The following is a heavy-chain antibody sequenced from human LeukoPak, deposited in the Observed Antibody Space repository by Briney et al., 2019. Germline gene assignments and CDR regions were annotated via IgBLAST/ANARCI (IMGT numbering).Heavy chain of an antibody. D-gene: IGHD1-26*01. Sequence: GGSLRLTCAASGFTFSSYAMHWVRQASGKGLEWVGRIRSKANSYATAYAASVKGRFTISRDDSKNTAYLQMNSLKTEDTAVYYCTRSKWELLRLDAFDIWGQGTMVTVSS. CDR1: GFTFSSYA. CDR3: TRSKWELLRLDAFDI. V-gene: IGHV3-73*01. J-gene: IGHJ3*02. CDR2: IRSKANSYAT.